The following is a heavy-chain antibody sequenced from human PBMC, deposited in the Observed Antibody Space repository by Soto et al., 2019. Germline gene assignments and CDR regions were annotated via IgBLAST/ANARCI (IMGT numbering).Heavy chain of an antibody. D-gene: IGHD3-10*01. V-gene: IGHV3-53*01. J-gene: IGHJ6*02. Sequence: PGGSLRLSCAASGFTVTSYYMSWVRQAPGKGLEWASLIYTGGNTNYADSVKGRFTISRDNSKNTLYLQMNSLRAEDTAVYYCARDYYYGSGNYYRADYYHYGMDVWGQGTTVTVSS. CDR1: GFTVTSYY. CDR2: IYTGGNT. CDR3: ARDYYYGSGNYYRADYYHYGMDV.